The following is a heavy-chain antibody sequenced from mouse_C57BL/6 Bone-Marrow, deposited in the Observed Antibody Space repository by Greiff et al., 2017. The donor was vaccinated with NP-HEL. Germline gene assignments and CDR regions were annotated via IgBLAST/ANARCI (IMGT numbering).Heavy chain of an antibody. J-gene: IGHJ2*01. CDR3: TGDPTAQDD. V-gene: IGHV5-9-1*02. CDR1: GFTFSSYA. D-gene: IGHD3-2*02. CDR2: ISSGGDYT. Sequence: EVKLVESGEGLVKPGGSLKLSCAASGFTFSSYAMSWVRQTPEKRLEWVAYISSGGDYTYYADTVKGRFTLSRDNARNTLYLQMSSLKSEDTARYYYTGDPTAQDDWGQGTTLTVSS.